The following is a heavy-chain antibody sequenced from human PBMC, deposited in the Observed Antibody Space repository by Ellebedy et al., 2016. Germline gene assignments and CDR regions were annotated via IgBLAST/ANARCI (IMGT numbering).Heavy chain of an antibody. CDR3: AKLDFRDAFDI. CDR1: GFTFSSYA. J-gene: IGHJ3*02. CDR2: ISGSGGST. V-gene: IGHV3-23*01. D-gene: IGHD3-3*01. Sequence: GESLKISCAASGFTFSSYAMGWVRQAPGKGLEWVSAISGSGGSTYYADSVKGRFTISRDNSKNTLYLQMNSLRAEDTAVYYCAKLDFRDAFDIWGQGTMVTVSS.